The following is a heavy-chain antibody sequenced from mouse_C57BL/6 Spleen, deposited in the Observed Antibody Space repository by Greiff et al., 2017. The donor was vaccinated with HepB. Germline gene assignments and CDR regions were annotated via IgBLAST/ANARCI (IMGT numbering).Heavy chain of an antibody. D-gene: IGHD3-1*01. CDR3: ARNCQLSYWYFDV. CDR1: GFSLTSYG. Sequence: QVQLKESGPGLVQPSQSLSITCTVSGFSLTSYGVHWVRQSPGKGLEWLGVIWSGGSTDYNAAFISRLSISKDNSKSQVFFKMNSLQADDTARYYCARNCQLSYWYFDVWGTGTTVTVSS. CDR2: IWSGGST. J-gene: IGHJ1*03. V-gene: IGHV2-2*01.